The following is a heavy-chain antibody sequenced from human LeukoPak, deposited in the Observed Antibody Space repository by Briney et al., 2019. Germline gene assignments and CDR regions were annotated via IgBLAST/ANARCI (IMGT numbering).Heavy chain of an antibody. CDR2: IYYSGST. D-gene: IGHD6-19*01. J-gene: IGHJ5*02. Sequence: PSETLSLTCTVSGGSISSYYWSWIRQPPGKGLEWIGYIYYSGSTNYNPSLKSRVTISVDTSKNQFSLKLSSATAADTAVYYCARRKRSGIAVAGKGDWFDPWGQGTLVTVSS. CDR3: ARRKRSGIAVAGKGDWFDP. CDR1: GGSISSYY. V-gene: IGHV4-59*08.